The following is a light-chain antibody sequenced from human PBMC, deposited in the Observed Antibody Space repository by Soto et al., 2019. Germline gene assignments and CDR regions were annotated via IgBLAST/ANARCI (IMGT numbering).Light chain of an antibody. Sequence: EIVMTQSPATLSVSPGERATLSCRASQSLSSDLAWYQQKPGQAPRLLIYGASTRANGIPARFSGSGSGTEFTLTISSLQSEDFAVYYCQQYNNWPRTFGQGTKVDIK. V-gene: IGKV3-15*01. CDR2: GAS. CDR1: QSLSSD. CDR3: QQYNNWPRT. J-gene: IGKJ1*01.